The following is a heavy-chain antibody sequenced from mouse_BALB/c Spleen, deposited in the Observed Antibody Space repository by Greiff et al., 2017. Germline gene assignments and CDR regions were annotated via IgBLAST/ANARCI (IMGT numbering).Heavy chain of an antibody. CDR2: ISSGGST. J-gene: IGHJ2*01. V-gene: IGHV5-6-5*01. CDR3: ARGAHGSSFSES. D-gene: IGHD1-1*01. Sequence: VKLMESGGGLVKPGGSLKLSCAASGFTFSSYAMSWVRQTPEKRLEWVASISSGGSTYYPDSVKGRFTISRDNARNILYLQMSSLRSEDTAMYYCARGAHGSSFSESRGQGATLTDSS. CDR1: GFTFSSYA.